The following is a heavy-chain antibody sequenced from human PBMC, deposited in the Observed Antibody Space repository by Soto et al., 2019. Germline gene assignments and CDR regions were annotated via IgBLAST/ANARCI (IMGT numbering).Heavy chain of an antibody. V-gene: IGHV1-2*04. D-gene: IGHD5-18*01. CDR2: INPNSGGT. CDR3: ARGGRGYSYGYSH. CDR1: GYTFTGYY. J-gene: IGHJ4*02. Sequence: ASVKVSCKASGYTFTGYYMHWVRQAPGQGLEWTGWINPNSGGTNYAQKFQGWVTMTRDTSISTAYMELSRLRSDDTAVYYCARGGRGYSYGYSHWGQGTLVTVSS.